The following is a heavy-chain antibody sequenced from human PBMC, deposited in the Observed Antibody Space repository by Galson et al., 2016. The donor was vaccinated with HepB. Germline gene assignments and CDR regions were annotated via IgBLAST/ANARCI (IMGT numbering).Heavy chain of an antibody. CDR1: GFSVNNYY. CDR3: ARGVGLTGPPFFDS. D-gene: IGHD1-20*01. V-gene: IGHV3-53*01. Sequence: SLRFSCAASGFSVNNYYMNWVRQAPGKGLEWISVIYTGDNTNYADSVKGRFVVSRDRSTNTLYLHLNTLRPEDTAIYFCARGVGLTGPPFFDSWGQGALVTVSS. CDR2: IYTGDNT. J-gene: IGHJ4*02.